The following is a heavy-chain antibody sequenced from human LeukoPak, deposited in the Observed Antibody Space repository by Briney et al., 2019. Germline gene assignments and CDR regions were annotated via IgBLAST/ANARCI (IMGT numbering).Heavy chain of an antibody. V-gene: IGHV3-9*01. D-gene: IGHD6-13*01. CDR3: AKTLAYSSSILNAFDI. CDR2: ISWNSGSI. J-gene: IGHJ3*02. CDR1: GFTFDDYA. Sequence: PGGSLRLSCAASGFTFDDYAMHWVRLAPGKGLEWVSGISWNSGSIGYADSVKGRFTISRDNAKNSLYLQMNSLRAEDTALYYCAKTLAYSSSILNAFDIWGQGTMVTVSS.